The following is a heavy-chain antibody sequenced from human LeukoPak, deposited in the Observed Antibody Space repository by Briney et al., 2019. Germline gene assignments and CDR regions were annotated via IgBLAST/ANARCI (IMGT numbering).Heavy chain of an antibody. Sequence: PSETLSLTCTVSGGSISSYYWGWIRQPPGKGLEWIGSIYYSGSTYYNPSLKSRVTISVDTSKNQFSLKLSSVTAADTAVYYCAAGSYKGLGYWGQGTLVTVSS. CDR2: IYYSGST. V-gene: IGHV4-39*01. J-gene: IGHJ4*02. D-gene: IGHD1-26*01. CDR3: AAGSYKGLGY. CDR1: GGSISSYY.